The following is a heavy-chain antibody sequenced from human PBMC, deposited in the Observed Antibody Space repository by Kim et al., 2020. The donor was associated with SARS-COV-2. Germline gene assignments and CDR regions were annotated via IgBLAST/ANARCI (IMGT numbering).Heavy chain of an antibody. CDR3: ARDFKEIYYYYMDV. Sequence: VDSVKGRFTSSRDNVKNSLYLQMNSLRAEDSAVYYCARDFKEIYYYYMDVWGRGTTVTVSS. J-gene: IGHJ6*03. V-gene: IGHV3-7*01.